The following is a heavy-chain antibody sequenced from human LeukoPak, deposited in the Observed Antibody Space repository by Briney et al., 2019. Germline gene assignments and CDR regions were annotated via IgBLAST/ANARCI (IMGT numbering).Heavy chain of an antibody. CDR3: ATGVPYSSSYFDY. D-gene: IGHD6-13*01. Sequence: PSETLSLTCTVSGGSISSYYWSWIRQPPGKGLEWIWYIYYSGSTNYNPSLMSRVTISVDTSKNQFSLKLTSVTAADTAVYYCATGVPYSSSYFDYWGQGTLVTVSS. J-gene: IGHJ4*02. CDR1: GGSISSYY. V-gene: IGHV4-59*01. CDR2: IYYSGST.